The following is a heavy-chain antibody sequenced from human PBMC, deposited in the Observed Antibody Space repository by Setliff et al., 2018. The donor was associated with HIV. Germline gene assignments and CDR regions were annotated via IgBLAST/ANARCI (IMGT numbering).Heavy chain of an antibody. D-gene: IGHD6-25*01. CDR1: GGSLSDSY. Sequence: SETLSLTCAVYGGSLSDSYYNWIRQPPGKGLEWIGQISHSGTTSYNSSLKSRVAMSVDMSKNLFSLTLNSLTAADTAVYYCARHQRLPGLQPPYWYFDLWGRGTLGTVS. CDR2: ISHSGTT. J-gene: IGHJ2*01. V-gene: IGHV4-34*01. CDR3: ARHQRLPGLQPPYWYFDL.